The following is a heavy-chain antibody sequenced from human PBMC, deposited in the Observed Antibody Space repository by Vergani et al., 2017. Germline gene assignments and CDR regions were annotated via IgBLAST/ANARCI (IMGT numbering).Heavy chain of an antibody. D-gene: IGHD4-23*01. CDR2: IGTAGDT. CDR1: VFTFSSYD. CDR3: ARAVSTTVGDPPGY. V-gene: IGHV3-13*01. J-gene: IGHJ4*02. Sequence: EVQLVESGGGLVQPGGSLRLSCAASVFTFSSYDMHWVRQATGKGLEWVSAIGTAGDTYYPGSVKGRFTISRENAKNSLYLQMNSLRAGDTAIYYCARAVSTTVGDPPGYWGQGTLVTVSS.